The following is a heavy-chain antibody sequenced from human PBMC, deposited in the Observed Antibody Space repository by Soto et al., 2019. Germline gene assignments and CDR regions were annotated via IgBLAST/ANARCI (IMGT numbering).Heavy chain of an antibody. Sequence: GGSLRLSCAASGFTFSNAWMSWVRQAPGKGLEWVGRIKSKTDGGTTDYAAPVKGRFTISRDDSKNTLYLQMNSLKTEDTAVYYCHSTGGSYCGSGWFDSWGQGTLVTVSS. D-gene: IGHD3-10*01. CDR2: IKSKTDGGTT. CDR1: GFTFSNAW. CDR3: HSTGGSYCGSGWFDS. V-gene: IGHV3-15*01. J-gene: IGHJ5*01.